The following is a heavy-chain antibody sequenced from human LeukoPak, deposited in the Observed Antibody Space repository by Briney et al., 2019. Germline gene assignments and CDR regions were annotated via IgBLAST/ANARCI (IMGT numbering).Heavy chain of an antibody. CDR2: ISESGSTT. D-gene: IGHD6-13*01. V-gene: IGHV3-48*03. J-gene: IGHJ3*01. Sequence: GGSLRLSCAASGFTFSSHEMIWVRQAPGRGLEWVSFISESGSTTRYADSVKGRVTISRDNAENSLTLQMNSLTVEDAAAYYCAGDQLYQQPVPDAFDFWGQGTMVTVSS. CDR3: AGDQLYQQPVPDAFDF. CDR1: GFTFSSHE.